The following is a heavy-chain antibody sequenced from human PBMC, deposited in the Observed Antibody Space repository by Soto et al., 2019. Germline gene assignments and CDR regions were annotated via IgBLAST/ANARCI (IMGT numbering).Heavy chain of an antibody. CDR2: IYYSGST. CDR1: GGSISSYY. D-gene: IGHD1-26*01. CDR3: ARRYGGNFDY. Sequence: SETLSLTCTVSGGSISSYYWSWIRQPPGKGLEWIGYIYYSGSTNYNPSLKSRVTMSVDTSKNQFSLKLSSVTAADTAVYYCARRYGGNFDYWGQGTMVTVSS. V-gene: IGHV4-59*01. J-gene: IGHJ4*02.